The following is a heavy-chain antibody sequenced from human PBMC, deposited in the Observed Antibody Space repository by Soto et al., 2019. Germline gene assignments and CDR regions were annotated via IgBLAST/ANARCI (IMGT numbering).Heavy chain of an antibody. CDR1: GFTFSSYA. CDR3: AKDQGTKYSSSWYDLFPDNYYYYGMDV. Sequence: GGSLRLSCAASGFTFSSYAMSWVRQAPGKGLEWVSAISGSGGSTYYADSVKGRFTISRDNSKNTLYLQMNSLRAEDTAVYYCAKDQGTKYSSSWYDLFPDNYYYYGMDVWGQGTTVTVSS. D-gene: IGHD6-13*01. V-gene: IGHV3-23*01. CDR2: ISGSGGST. J-gene: IGHJ6*02.